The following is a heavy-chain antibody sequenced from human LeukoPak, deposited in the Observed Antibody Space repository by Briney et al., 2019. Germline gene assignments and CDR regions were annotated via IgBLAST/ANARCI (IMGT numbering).Heavy chain of an antibody. CDR3: ARAGGNWFDP. CDR2: INHSGST. Sequence: PSETLSLTCAVYGGSFSGYYWSWIRQPPGKGLEWIGEINHSGSTNYNPSLKSRVTISVDTSKNQFSLKLSSVTAADTAMYYCARAGGNWFDPWGQGTLVTVSS. J-gene: IGHJ5*02. V-gene: IGHV4-34*01. D-gene: IGHD3-10*01. CDR1: GGSFSGYY.